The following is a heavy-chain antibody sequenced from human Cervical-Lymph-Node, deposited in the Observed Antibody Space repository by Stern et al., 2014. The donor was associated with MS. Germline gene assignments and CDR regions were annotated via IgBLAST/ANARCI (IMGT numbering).Heavy chain of an antibody. CDR2: INGDNGNT. D-gene: IGHD2-15*01. J-gene: IGHJ3*02. CDR3: ARAGYCSPSTCSDAFDI. Sequence: QVQLVQSGAEVKDPGASVKVSCKASGYSFISHAMHWVRQAPGQTFQWMGWINGDNGNTKYSQKLQGKVTITRDKNTSTAYMELSSLTSEDTAVYYCARAGYCSPSTCSDAFDIWGQGTMVTVSS. CDR1: GYSFISHA. V-gene: IGHV1-3*01.